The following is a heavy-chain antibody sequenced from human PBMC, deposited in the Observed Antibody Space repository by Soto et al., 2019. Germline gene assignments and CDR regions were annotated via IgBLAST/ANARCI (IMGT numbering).Heavy chain of an antibody. D-gene: IGHD2-15*01. V-gene: IGHV1-69*13. CDR3: AKDLPGWLPSPTSSRY. CDR2: IIPIFGTA. Sequence: GASVEVSCKASGGTFSSYAISWVRQAPGQGLEWMGGIIPIFGTANYAQKFQGRVTITADESTSTAYMEMNSLRGEDTAVYYCAKDLPGWLPSPTSSRYWGQGTLVTVSS. J-gene: IGHJ4*02. CDR1: GGTFSSYA.